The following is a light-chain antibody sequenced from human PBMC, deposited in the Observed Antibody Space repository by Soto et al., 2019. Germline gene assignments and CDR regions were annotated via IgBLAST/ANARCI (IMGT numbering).Light chain of an antibody. CDR3: QQYGSSPPYT. CDR1: QSVSNNY. V-gene: IGKV3-20*01. Sequence: EVVMTQSPGTLSLSPGERATLSCRASQSVSNNYFAWYQQQPDQAPRLFIFGSSDRTAGMPDRFSGSGSGTDFTLTISRMEPEDFAVYYCQQYGSSPPYTFGQGTKLEIK. J-gene: IGKJ2*01. CDR2: GSS.